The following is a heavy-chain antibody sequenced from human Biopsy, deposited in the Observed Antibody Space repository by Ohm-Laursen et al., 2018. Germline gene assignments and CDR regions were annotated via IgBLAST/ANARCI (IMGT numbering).Heavy chain of an antibody. CDR3: ARGSNDFGGLYFPR. J-gene: IGHJ4*02. CDR1: GGSISSYY. V-gene: IGHV4-59*01. CDR2: IYSTGYT. D-gene: IGHD4-23*01. Sequence: SETLSLTCAVSGGSISSYYWSWIRQPPGQGLEWIGHIYSTGYTSYNASLKSRVTISVDTSRNPFSLRLSSFTAADTAVYYCARGSNDFGGLYFPRWGQGTLLTVSS.